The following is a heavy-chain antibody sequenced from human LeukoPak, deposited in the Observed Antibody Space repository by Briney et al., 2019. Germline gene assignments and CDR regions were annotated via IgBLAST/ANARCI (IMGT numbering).Heavy chain of an antibody. CDR3: ARGVTAASFYYYMDV. Sequence: GASVKVSCKASGYTFTGYYMYWVRQAPGQGLGWMGWINPNSGGTNYAQKFQGRVTMTRDTSISTAYMELSRLRSDDTAVYYCARGVTAASFYYYMDVWGKATTVTVSS. D-gene: IGHD6-13*01. J-gene: IGHJ6*03. V-gene: IGHV1-2*02. CDR1: GYTFTGYY. CDR2: INPNSGGT.